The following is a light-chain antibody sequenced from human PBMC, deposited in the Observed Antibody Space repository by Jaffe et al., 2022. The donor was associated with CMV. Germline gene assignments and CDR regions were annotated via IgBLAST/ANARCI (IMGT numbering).Light chain of an antibody. V-gene: IGLV2-11*01. J-gene: IGLJ3*02. CDR3: YSYVGSYTWV. CDR2: DVD. CDR1: SSDVGGYDY. Sequence: QSALTQPRSVSGSPGQSVTISCTGTSSDVGGYDYVSWYQQHPGKAPKLMIYDVDKRPSGVPDRFSGSKSGNTASLTISGLQAEDEADYYCYSYVGSYTWVFGGGTELTVL.